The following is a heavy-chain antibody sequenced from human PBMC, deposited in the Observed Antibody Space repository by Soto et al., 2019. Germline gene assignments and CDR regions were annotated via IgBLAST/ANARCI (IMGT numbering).Heavy chain of an antibody. CDR1: GGSISSGGYS. D-gene: IGHD2-15*01. CDR3: ASNVAAGDALDV. V-gene: IGHV4-30-2*01. CDR2: IYHSGNT. J-gene: IGHJ3*01. Sequence: TLSLTYAVSGGSISSGGYSWTWIRQPPGKGLEWIGYIYHSGNTYYNPSLKSRVTISGDRSKNQFTLNLSSVTAADTAVYYCASNVAAGDALDVWGQGTMVTVSS.